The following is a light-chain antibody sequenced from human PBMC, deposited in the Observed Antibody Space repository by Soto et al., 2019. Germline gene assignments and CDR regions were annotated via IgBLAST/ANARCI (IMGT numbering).Light chain of an antibody. CDR3: QTWGTGIHVL. V-gene: IGLV4-69*01. CDR1: SGHSSYA. J-gene: IGLJ2*01. CDR2: LNSDGSH. Sequence: QSVLTQSPSASASLGASVKLTCTLSSGHSSYAIAGHQQQPEKGPRYLMKLNSDGSHSKGDGIPDRFSGSSSGAERYLPISSLQSEDEADYYCQTWGTGIHVLFGGGTKLTVL.